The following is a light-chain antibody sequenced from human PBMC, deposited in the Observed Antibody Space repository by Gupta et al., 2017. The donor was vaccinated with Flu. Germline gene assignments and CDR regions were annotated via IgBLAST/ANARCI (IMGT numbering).Light chain of an antibody. CDR2: EVT. V-gene: IGLV2-14*01. Sequence: QSALTQPASVSGSPGQSITISCSGTHSDVGGYHFVTWYQHHPGRAPKLLSYEVTKRPFEISDRFSGSKSGNTASLTISGLQPEDEADYFCSSYTDANTWVFGSGSRVTVL. CDR3: SSYTDANTWV. CDR1: HSDVGGYHF. J-gene: IGLJ1*01.